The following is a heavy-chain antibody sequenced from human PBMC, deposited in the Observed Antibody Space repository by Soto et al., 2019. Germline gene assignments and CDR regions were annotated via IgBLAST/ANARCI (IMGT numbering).Heavy chain of an antibody. Sequence: SQTLSLTCAISGDSVSSNSAAWNWIRQSPSRGLEWLGRTYYRSKWYNDYAVSVKSRITINPDTSKNQFSLQLNSVTPEDTAVYYCAREYSSSSPYYCYGMDVWGQGTTVTVSS. CDR2: TYYRSKWYN. D-gene: IGHD6-6*01. CDR3: AREYSSSSPYYCYGMDV. J-gene: IGHJ6*02. V-gene: IGHV6-1*01. CDR1: GDSVSSNSAA.